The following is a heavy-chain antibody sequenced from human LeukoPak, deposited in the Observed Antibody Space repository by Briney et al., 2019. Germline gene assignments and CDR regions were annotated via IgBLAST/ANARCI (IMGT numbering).Heavy chain of an antibody. J-gene: IGHJ6*03. D-gene: IGHD6-19*01. CDR1: GGSISSSSYY. CDR3: ALYSSGWKLYYYYMDV. Sequence: PSETLSLTCTVSGGSISSSSYYWGWIRQPPGKGLEWIGSIYYSGSTYYNPSLKSRVTISVDTSKNQFSLKLSSVTAADTAVYYCALYSSGWKLYYYYMDVWGKGTTVTISS. V-gene: IGHV4-39*01. CDR2: IYYSGST.